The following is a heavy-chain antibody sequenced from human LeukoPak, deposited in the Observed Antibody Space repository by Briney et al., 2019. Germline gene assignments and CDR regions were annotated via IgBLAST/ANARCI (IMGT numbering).Heavy chain of an antibody. Sequence: ASVKVSCKASGYTFTNFDINWVRQAPGQGLEWMGWMNPVSGNAGSAQKFQGRVTLTRDTSMSTAYMEVSSLRSDDTAVYYCARGGKSELGTCDFWGQGTLVTVSA. V-gene: IGHV1-8*01. D-gene: IGHD7-27*01. CDR1: GYTFTNFD. J-gene: IGHJ4*02. CDR2: MNPVSGNA. CDR3: ARGGKSELGTCDF.